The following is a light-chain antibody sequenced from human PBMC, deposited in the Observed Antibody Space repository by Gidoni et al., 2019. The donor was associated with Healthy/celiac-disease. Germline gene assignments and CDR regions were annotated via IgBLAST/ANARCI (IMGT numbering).Light chain of an antibody. CDR2: AAS. V-gene: IGKV1-9*01. Sequence: IQLTQSPSFLSASVGDRVTITCWASQGISSYLAWYQQKPGKAPKLLIYAASTLQSGVPSRFSGSGSGTEFTLTISSLQPEDFATYYCQRQGSFGQGTKLEIK. CDR1: QGISSY. CDR3: QRQGS. J-gene: IGKJ2*04.